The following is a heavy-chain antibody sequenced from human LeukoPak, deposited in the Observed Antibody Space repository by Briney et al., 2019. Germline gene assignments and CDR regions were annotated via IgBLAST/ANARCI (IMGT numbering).Heavy chain of an antibody. CDR3: AREDSSGWSEVDAFDI. J-gene: IGHJ3*02. CDR1: GGSISSGSYY. CDR2: IYTSGST. D-gene: IGHD6-19*01. Sequence: SQTLSLTCTVSGGSISSGSYYCSWIRQPAGKGLEWIGRIYTSGSTNYNPSLKSRVTISVDTSKNQFSLKLSSVTAADTAVYYCAREDSSGWSEVDAFDIWGQGTMVTVSS. V-gene: IGHV4-61*02.